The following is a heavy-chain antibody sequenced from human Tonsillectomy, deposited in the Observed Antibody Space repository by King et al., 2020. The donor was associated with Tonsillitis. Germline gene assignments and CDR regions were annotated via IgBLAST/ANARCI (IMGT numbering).Heavy chain of an antibody. CDR1: GGSISSGNYY. Sequence: VQLQESGPGLMKPSQTLSLTCTVSGGSISSGNYYWTWIRQPAGKGLEWIGRIYSSWVASYHPSLKRRVTLSVETSKNPFSLDMSSVTAADTAVYYCARGVDPSTGGSLFDCWGQGNLVTVSS. CDR2: IYSSWVA. V-gene: IGHV4-61*02. D-gene: IGHD5/OR15-5a*01. CDR3: ARGVDPSTGGSLFDC. J-gene: IGHJ4*02.